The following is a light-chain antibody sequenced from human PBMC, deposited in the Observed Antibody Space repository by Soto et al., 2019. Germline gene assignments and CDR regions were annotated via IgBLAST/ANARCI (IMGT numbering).Light chain of an antibody. CDR3: AAWDDSLNAYV. V-gene: IGLV1-44*01. CDR2: TNN. Sequence: QSVLTQPPSASGTPGQRVTISCSGSSSNIGRNTVNWYQQLPGTAPKLLISTNNERPSGVPDRFSGSKSGTSASLAISGLQSEDEADFYWAAWDDSLNAYVIGTGTKLTVL. J-gene: IGLJ1*01. CDR1: SSNIGRNT.